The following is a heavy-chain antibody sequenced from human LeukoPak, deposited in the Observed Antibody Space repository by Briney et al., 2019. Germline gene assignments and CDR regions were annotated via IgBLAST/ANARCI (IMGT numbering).Heavy chain of an antibody. CDR1: GYTFTGYY. CDR2: ISPNGGGT. D-gene: IGHD4-17*01. Sequence: GASVKVSCKASGYTFTGYYMHWVRQAPGQGLEWMRWISPNGGGTNYAQKFQGRVTMTWDTSINTAYMELTRLRSDDTAMYYCARSEYGDYGTNFDYWGQGTLVTVSS. V-gene: IGHV1-2*02. CDR3: ARSEYGDYGTNFDY. J-gene: IGHJ4*02.